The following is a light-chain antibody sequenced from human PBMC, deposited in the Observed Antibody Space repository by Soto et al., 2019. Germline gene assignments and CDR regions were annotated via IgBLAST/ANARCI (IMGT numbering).Light chain of an antibody. CDR2: AAS. CDR1: QSISSY. V-gene: IGKV1-39*01. J-gene: IGKJ4*01. Sequence: DIQMTQSPSSLSASVGDRVTITCRAGQSISSYLNWYQQKPGNAPKLLIFAASSLQSGVPSRFSGSGSGTDFTLTISSLQPEDFATYYCQQSYSSLLTFGGETKVEIK. CDR3: QQSYSSLLT.